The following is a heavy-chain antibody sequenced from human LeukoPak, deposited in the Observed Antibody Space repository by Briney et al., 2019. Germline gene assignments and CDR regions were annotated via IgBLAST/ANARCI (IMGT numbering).Heavy chain of an antibody. CDR1: GGSISSYS. J-gene: IGHJ6*03. V-gene: IGHV4-59*12. CDR3: ARDPSSGWSNYYYYYMDV. Sequence: SETLSLTCTVSGGSISSYSWSWIRQPPGKGLEWIGYIYYSGSTNYNPSLKSRVTISVDKSKNQFSLKLSSVTAADTAVYYCARDPSSGWSNYYYYYMDVWGKGTTVTVSS. CDR2: IYYSGST. D-gene: IGHD6-19*01.